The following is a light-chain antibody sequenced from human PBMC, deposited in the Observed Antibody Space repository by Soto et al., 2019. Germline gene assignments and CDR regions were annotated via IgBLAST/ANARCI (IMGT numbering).Light chain of an antibody. CDR1: SSNIGPNA. Sequence: QSVLTQPPSASGTPGQKVTISCSGSSSNIGPNAVNWYQQLPGTAPKLLLYNNNQRPSGVSDRFSGSKSGTSASLAISGLQSDDEADYHCAAWDDSLHGLVFGTGTKVTVL. CDR3: AAWDDSLHGLV. J-gene: IGLJ1*01. V-gene: IGLV1-44*01. CDR2: NNN.